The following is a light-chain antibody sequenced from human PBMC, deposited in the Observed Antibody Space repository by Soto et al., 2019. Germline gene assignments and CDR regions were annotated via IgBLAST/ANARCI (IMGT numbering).Light chain of an antibody. CDR1: QSVSSY. CDR3: QQRSNWART. CDR2: DAS. J-gene: IGKJ1*01. Sequence: EIVLTQSPATLSLSPGERATLSCRASQSVSSYLAWYQQKPGQAPRLLIYDASNRATGIPARFSGSGSGTDFTLTISSLEPEDFAVYYCQQRSNWARTFGQGIKVDIK. V-gene: IGKV3-11*01.